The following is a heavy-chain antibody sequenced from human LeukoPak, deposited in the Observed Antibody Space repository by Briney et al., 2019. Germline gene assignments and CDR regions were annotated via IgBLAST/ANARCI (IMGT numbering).Heavy chain of an antibody. CDR1: GFTFGSYW. Sequence: QPGGSLRLSCVASGFTFGSYWMHWVRQAPGKGLVWVSRINYDGTSTYYADSVKGRFTISRDNSKNTLYLQMSSLRAEDTAVYYCVKLLYYYDSSDYYDDYWGQGTLVTVSS. D-gene: IGHD3-22*01. CDR3: VKLLYYYDSSDYYDDY. CDR2: INYDGTST. J-gene: IGHJ4*02. V-gene: IGHV3-74*01.